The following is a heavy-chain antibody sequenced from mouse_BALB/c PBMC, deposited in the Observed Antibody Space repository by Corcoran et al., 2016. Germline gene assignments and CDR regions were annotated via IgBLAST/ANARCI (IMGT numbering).Heavy chain of an antibody. Sequence: EVQLQQSGAELVKPGASVKLTCTATGFNITDTYMHWVKQRTEQGLEWIGRIDPANGNTKYDPKFQGKATITVDTSSNTAYLQLSSLTSEDTAVYYCANWDWYFDVWGAGTTVTVSS. D-gene: IGHD4-1*01. CDR3: ANWDWYFDV. J-gene: IGHJ1*01. V-gene: IGHV14-3*02. CDR2: IDPANGNT. CDR1: GFNITDTY.